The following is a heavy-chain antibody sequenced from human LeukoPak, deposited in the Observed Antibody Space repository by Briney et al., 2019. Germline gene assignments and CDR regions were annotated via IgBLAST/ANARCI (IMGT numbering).Heavy chain of an antibody. CDR2: ISAYNGNT. V-gene: IGHV1-18*01. CDR3: ARDGPYYYGSGSYWGNWFDP. Sequence: ASVKVSCKASGYTFTSYGISWVRQAPGQGLEWMGWISAYNGNTNYAQKLQGRVTMTTDTSTSTAYMELSSLRSEDTAVYYCARDGPYYYGSGSYWGNWFDPWGQGTLVTVSS. CDR1: GYTFTSYG. D-gene: IGHD3-10*01. J-gene: IGHJ5*02.